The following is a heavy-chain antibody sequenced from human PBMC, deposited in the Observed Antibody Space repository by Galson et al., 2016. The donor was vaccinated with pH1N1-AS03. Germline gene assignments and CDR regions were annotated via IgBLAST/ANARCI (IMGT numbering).Heavy chain of an antibody. CDR3: ARDPNWGNDYHVDF. V-gene: IGHV1-18*01. CDR1: DYTFG. Sequence: SVKVSCKASDYTFGIGWVRQAPGQGLEWMGWISTYNGNTKYAQKFQGRVTMTTDTSTSTAYMELRNLRSDDTAVYFCARDPNWGNDYHVDFWAQGTPVTVSS. D-gene: IGHD5-12*01. J-gene: IGHJ4*02. CDR2: ISTYNGNT.